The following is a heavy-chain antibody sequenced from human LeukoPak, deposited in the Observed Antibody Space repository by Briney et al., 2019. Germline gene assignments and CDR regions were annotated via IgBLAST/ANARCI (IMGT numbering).Heavy chain of an antibody. CDR2: INHSGST. Sequence: SETLSLTCTVYGGSFSGYYWSWIRQPPGQGLEWVGEINHSGSTNYNPSLKSRVTISVDTSKNQFSLKLSSVTAADTAVYYCARLYGSGSYYNYWGQGTLVTVSS. D-gene: IGHD3-10*01. V-gene: IGHV4-34*01. CDR1: GGSFSGYY. CDR3: ARLYGSGSYYNY. J-gene: IGHJ4*02.